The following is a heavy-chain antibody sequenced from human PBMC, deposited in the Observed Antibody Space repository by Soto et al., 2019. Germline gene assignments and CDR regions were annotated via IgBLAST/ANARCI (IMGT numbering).Heavy chain of an antibody. V-gene: IGHV4-39*01. D-gene: IGHD2-2*02. CDR3: ARQEADCSSTSCYINYYYGMAV. J-gene: IGHJ6*01. Sequence: PSETLCLTCTVSCGSISSSRYYWGWIRQPPGKGLEWIGSIYYSGSTYYNPSLKSRVTISVDTSKNQFSLKLSSVTAADTAVYYCARQEADCSSTSCYINYYYGMAVWGQGTTVTVSS. CDR2: IYYSGST. CDR1: CGSISSSRYY.